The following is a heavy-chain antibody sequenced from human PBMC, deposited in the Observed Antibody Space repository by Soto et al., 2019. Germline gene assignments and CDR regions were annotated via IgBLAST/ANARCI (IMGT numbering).Heavy chain of an antibody. V-gene: IGHV4-59*08. CDR1: SGSISTYY. CDR3: ARGVEEPDALDI. Sequence: QVQLQESGPGLVKPSETLSLTCTVSSGSISTYYWSWIRQPPGKGLEWIGYIYYTGSTNYNPSLKSRVTIPLGTSKNKFSLELSPVTAADAAVYYCARGVEEPDALDIWGQGTMVTVSS. D-gene: IGHD1-1*01. CDR2: IYYTGST. J-gene: IGHJ3*02.